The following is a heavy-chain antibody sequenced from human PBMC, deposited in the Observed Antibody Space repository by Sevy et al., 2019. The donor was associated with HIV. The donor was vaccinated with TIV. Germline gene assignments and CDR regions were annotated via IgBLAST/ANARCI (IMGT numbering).Heavy chain of an antibody. D-gene: IGHD1-26*01. CDR2: ITGSGDST. V-gene: IGHV3-23*01. CDR3: ASHDWSYPRHYIDY. CDR1: GFTFNTYA. J-gene: IGHJ4*02. Sequence: GGSLRLSCAASGFTFNTYAMSCVRQAPGRGLEWVSGITGSGDSTYYVDSVKGRFTISRDNSKDTLYLQMNSLRAEDTAVYYCASHDWSYPRHYIDYWGQGTLVTVSS.